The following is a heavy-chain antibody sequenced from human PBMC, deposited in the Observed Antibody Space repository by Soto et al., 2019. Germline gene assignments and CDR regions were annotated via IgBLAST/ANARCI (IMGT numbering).Heavy chain of an antibody. CDR3: ARGEDTISGVVLFDY. J-gene: IGHJ4*02. V-gene: IGHV4-59*01. D-gene: IGHD3-3*02. Sequence: SETLSLTCTVSGGSISRYYWSWIRQPPGKGLEWIGYIYYTGSTPYSPALKSRVTISVDTSKNQFSLKLNSVTAADTAVYYCARGEDTISGVVLFDYWGQGTLVTVSS. CDR1: GGSISRYY. CDR2: IYYTGST.